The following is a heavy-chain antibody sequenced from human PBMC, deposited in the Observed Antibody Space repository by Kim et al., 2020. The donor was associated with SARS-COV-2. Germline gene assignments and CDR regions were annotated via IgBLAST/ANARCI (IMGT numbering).Heavy chain of an antibody. Sequence: ASVKVSCKASGYTFTSYYMHWVRQAPGQGLEWMGIINPSGGSTSYAQKFQGRVTMTRDTSTSTVYMELSSLRSEDTAVYYCAGDQGVVYCSSNSCYAGADWYYYYSGMDVWGQGTTVTVSS. CDR2: INPSGGST. V-gene: IGHV1-46*01. CDR3: AGDQGVVYCSSNSCYAGADWYYYYSGMDV. D-gene: IGHD2-2*01. J-gene: IGHJ6*02. CDR1: GYTFTSYY.